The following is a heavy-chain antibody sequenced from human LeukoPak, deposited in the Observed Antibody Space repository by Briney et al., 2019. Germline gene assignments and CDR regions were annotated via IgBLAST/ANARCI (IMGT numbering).Heavy chain of an antibody. V-gene: IGHV3-30*18. CDR1: GFTFSSYG. D-gene: IGHD3-22*01. Sequence: GESLRLSCAASGFTFSSYGMHWVRQAPGKGLEWVAIISYDGTNKYYVDSVKGRFTISRDNSKNTLYLQMNSLGAEDTAVYYCAKAGYYYSFDYWGQGTLVTVSS. CDR2: ISYDGTNK. CDR3: AKAGYYYSFDY. J-gene: IGHJ4*02.